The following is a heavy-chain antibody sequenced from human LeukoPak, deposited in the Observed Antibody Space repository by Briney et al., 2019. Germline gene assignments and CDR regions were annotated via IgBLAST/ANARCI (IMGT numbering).Heavy chain of an antibody. CDR1: GFTFSSYA. V-gene: IGHV3-23*01. J-gene: IGHJ4*02. CDR3: AKTKDFWSGYYPDC. D-gene: IGHD3-3*01. CDR2: ISGSGGST. Sequence: GGSLRLSCAASGFTFSSYAMSWVRQAPGKGLEWVSAISGSGGSTYYADSVKGRFTISRDNSKNTLYLQMNSLRAEGTAVYYCAKTKDFWSGYYPDCWGQGTLVTVSS.